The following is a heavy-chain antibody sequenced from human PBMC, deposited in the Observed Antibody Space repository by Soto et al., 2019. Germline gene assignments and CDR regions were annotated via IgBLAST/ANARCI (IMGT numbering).Heavy chain of an antibody. CDR3: AREVMAYSSGWYEDY. Sequence: ASVKVSCKASGYTFTSYAMHWVRQAPGQRLEWMGWINAGNGNKKYSQKFQGRVTITRDTSASTAYMELSSLRSEDTAVYYCAREVMAYSSGWYEDYWGQGTLATVSS. CDR1: GYTFTSYA. CDR2: INAGNGNK. V-gene: IGHV1-3*01. D-gene: IGHD6-19*01. J-gene: IGHJ4*02.